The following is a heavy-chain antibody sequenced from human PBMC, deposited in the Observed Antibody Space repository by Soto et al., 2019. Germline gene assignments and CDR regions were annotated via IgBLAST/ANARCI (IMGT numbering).Heavy chain of an antibody. CDR2: ISAYNGNT. V-gene: IGHV1-18*04. CDR1: GYTFTSYV. J-gene: IGHJ6*02. D-gene: IGHD3-3*01. CDR3: AKTQEQYYDFWSGYYQTDYYYGMDV. Sequence: GASVKVSCKASGYTFTSYVISWVRQAPGQGHEWVGWISAYNGNTNYAQKLQGRVTMTTDTSTSTAYMELRSLRSDDTAVYYCAKTQEQYYDFWSGYYQTDYYYGMDVWGQATTVTVSS.